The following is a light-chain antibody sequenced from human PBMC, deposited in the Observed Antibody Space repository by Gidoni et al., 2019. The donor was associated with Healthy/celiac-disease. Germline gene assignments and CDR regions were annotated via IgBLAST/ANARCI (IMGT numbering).Light chain of an antibody. V-gene: IGKV1-39*01. CDR2: AAS. CDR1: QSISSY. J-gene: IGKJ1*01. CDR3: QQSYNTHPRT. Sequence: IKLTDPPLSLSASVGDRVTITCRASQSISSYLNWYQQKAGKAPKLLIYAASSLQSGVPSRCSGSGSGTDFTLTTSSRQPEEVATYYCQQSYNTHPRTFXQXTKVEIK.